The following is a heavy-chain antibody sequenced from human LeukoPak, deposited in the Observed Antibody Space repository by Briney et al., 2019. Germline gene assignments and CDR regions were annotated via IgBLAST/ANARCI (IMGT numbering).Heavy chain of an antibody. Sequence: GGSLRLSCAVSGFTFSSYWMHWVRQAPGKGLVWVSRIDRDGSRINYADSVKGRFTISRDNSKNTLYLQMDTLGAEDTAVYYCARAVVGKEDLDYWGQGTLVTVSS. CDR2: IDRDGSRI. CDR3: ARAVVGKEDLDY. J-gene: IGHJ4*02. CDR1: GFTFSSYW. D-gene: IGHD6-19*01. V-gene: IGHV3-74*01.